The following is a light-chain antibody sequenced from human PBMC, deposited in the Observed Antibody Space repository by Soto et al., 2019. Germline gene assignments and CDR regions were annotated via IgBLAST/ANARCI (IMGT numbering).Light chain of an antibody. Sequence: EIVVTQSPATLSVSPGERATLSCRASQSVYSNLAWYQQKPGQAPRLLLYDASTRATGVPARFSGSGSGTEFTLTISSLQSEDFAVYYCQSGGTFGPGTKLDIK. CDR2: DAS. CDR3: QSGGT. CDR1: QSVYSN. V-gene: IGKV3-15*01. J-gene: IGKJ3*01.